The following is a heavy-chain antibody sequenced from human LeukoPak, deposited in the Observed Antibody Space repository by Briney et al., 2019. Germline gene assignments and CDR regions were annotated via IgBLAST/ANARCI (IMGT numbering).Heavy chain of an antibody. CDR1: GFSFSSHW. D-gene: IGHD5-24*01. V-gene: IGHV3-7*01. J-gene: IGHJ4*02. CDR2: INQDGREK. CDR3: ARDGVRDGLYFDY. Sequence: PGGSLRLSCAASGFSFSSHWMSWVRQAPGKGLEGVANINQDGREKQYVDSAKGRFTISRDNAKNSLFLQMNSLRAEDTAVYYCARDGVRDGLYFDYWGQGTLVTVSP.